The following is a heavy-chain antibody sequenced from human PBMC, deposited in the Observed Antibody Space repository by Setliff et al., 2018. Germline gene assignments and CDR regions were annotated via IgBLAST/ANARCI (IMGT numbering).Heavy chain of an antibody. J-gene: IGHJ4*02. CDR3: VRVTSGRLDFDY. Sequence: ASVKVSCKASGDTFSTYALSWVRQAPGQGLEWMGWIGAYTGNTNYAQKFQGRVTMTTDTSTSTAYMELRSLRSDDTAVYYCVRVTSGRLDFDYWGQGTPVTVSS. D-gene: IGHD6-19*01. V-gene: IGHV1-18*01. CDR2: IGAYTGNT. CDR1: GDTFSTYA.